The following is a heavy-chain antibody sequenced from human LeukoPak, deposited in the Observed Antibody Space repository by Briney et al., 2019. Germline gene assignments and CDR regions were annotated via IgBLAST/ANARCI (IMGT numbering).Heavy chain of an antibody. J-gene: IGHJ4*02. V-gene: IGHV5-51*01. CDR3: ARPLDAVAGTSSDY. CDR1: GYSFTSYW. Sequence: GESLKISCKGSGYSFTSYWIGWVRQMPGKGLEWMGIIYPGDSDTRYSPSFQGQVTMSADRSISTTYLQWSSLKASDTAMYYCARPLDAVAGTSSDYWGQGTLVIVSS. CDR2: IYPGDSDT. D-gene: IGHD6-19*01.